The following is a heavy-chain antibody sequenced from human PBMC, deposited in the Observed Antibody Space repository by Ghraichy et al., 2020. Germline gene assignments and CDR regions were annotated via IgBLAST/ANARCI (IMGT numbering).Heavy chain of an antibody. J-gene: IGHJ4*02. Sequence: GGSLRLSCAASGFTFDDYAMHWVRQAPGKGLEWVSGISWNSGSIGYADSVKGLFTISRDNAKNSLYLQMNSLRAEDTVLYYCAKVDDWGQGTLVTVSS. V-gene: IGHV3-9*01. CDR1: GFTFDDYA. CDR3: AKVDD. CDR2: ISWNSGSI.